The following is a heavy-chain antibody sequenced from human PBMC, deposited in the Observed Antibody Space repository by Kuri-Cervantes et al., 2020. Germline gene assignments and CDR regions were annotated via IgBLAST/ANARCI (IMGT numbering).Heavy chain of an antibody. CDR1: GGSISSGGYY. CDR2: IYYSGST. J-gene: IGHJ6*02. Sequence: SETLSLTCTVSGGSISSGGYYWSWIRQHPGKGLEWIGYIYYSGSTYYNPSLKSRVTISVDTSKNQFSLKLSSVTAADTAVYYCARVIAAWYYGMDVWGQGTTVTVSS. D-gene: IGHD6-25*01. CDR3: ARVIAAWYYGMDV. V-gene: IGHV4-31*03.